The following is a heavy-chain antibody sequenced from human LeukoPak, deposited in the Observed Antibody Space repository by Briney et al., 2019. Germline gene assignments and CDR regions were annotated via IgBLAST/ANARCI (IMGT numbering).Heavy chain of an antibody. D-gene: IGHD3-10*01. CDR1: GDSISTYY. Sequence: SETLSLTCTVSGDSISTYYWSWIRQPPGKGLEWIGYIYYSVTSDYNPSLKSRVTMSVDMSTNQISLKLSAVTAADTAVYYGARGSGGDGSGSLWGQGTLVTVSS. CDR3: ARGSGGDGSGSL. CDR2: IYYSVTS. J-gene: IGHJ4*02. V-gene: IGHV4-59*01.